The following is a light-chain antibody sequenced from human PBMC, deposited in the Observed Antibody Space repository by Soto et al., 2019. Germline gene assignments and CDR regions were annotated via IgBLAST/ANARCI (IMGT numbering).Light chain of an antibody. CDR1: QTVRNNY. V-gene: IGKV3-20*01. CDR3: QQFSSYPLT. Sequence: EFVLTQSPGTLSLSPGERATLSCRARQTVRNNYLAWYQQKPVQAPRLLIYDASSRATGIPDRFSGGGSGTDFTLTISRLEPEDFAVYYCQQFSSYPLTFGGGTKVDIK. CDR2: DAS. J-gene: IGKJ4*01.